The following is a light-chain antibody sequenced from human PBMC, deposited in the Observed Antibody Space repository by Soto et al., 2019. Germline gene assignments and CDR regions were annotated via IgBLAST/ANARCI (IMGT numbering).Light chain of an antibody. V-gene: IGKV3-11*01. CDR3: QQYNKWPRT. CDR2: DVS. Sequence: EFVLTQSPATLSLSPGERATLSCRASQSVSSYLAWYQQKPGQAPRLLIYDVSNRATGIPARFSGSGSGTDFNLTISSLEPEDFAVYFCQQYNKWPRTCGQGTKVDIK. CDR1: QSVSSY. J-gene: IGKJ1*01.